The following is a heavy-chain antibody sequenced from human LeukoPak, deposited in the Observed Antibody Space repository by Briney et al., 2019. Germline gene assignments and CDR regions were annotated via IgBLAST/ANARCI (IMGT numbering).Heavy chain of an antibody. J-gene: IGHJ4*02. Sequence: GGSLRLSCAASGFTFSSHSMNWVRQAPGKGLEWISFISSDGSSIYYADSVKGRFTISRDNSKNTLYLQMNSLRAEDTAVYYCAKEGGSGSYSHWGQGTLVTVSS. V-gene: IGHV3-48*01. D-gene: IGHD3-10*01. CDR3: AKEGGSGSYSH. CDR1: GFTFSSHS. CDR2: ISSDGSSI.